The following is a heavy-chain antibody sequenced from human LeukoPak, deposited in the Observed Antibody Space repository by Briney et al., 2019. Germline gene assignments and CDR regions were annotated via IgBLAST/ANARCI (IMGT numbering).Heavy chain of an antibody. Sequence: GGSLRLSCSASGFTFSNYTMHWVRQAPGKGLEYVSGISSYGGFTYYADSVKGRFTISRDNSKNMLYLQMGSLRAEDMAVYYCARWVSTSYDAFDIWGQGTMVTVS. J-gene: IGHJ3*02. V-gene: IGHV3-64*02. D-gene: IGHD6-6*01. CDR3: ARWVSTSYDAFDI. CDR2: ISSYGGFT. CDR1: GFTFSNYT.